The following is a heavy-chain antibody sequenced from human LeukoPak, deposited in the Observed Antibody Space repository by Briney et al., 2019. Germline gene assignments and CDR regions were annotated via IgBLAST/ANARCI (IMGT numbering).Heavy chain of an antibody. CDR3: ARAGYSSSWYFGSDY. D-gene: IGHD6-13*01. Sequence: GASVKVSCKASGYTFTSYGISWVRQAPGQGLEWMGWISAYNGNTDYAQKLQGRVTMTTDTSTSTAYMELRSLRSDDTAVYHCARAGYSSSWYFGSDYWGQGTLVTVSS. J-gene: IGHJ4*02. CDR1: GYTFTSYG. V-gene: IGHV1-18*01. CDR2: ISAYNGNT.